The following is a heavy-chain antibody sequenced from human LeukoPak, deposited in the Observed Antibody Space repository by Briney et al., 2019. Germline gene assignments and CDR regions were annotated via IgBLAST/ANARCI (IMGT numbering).Heavy chain of an antibody. D-gene: IGHD6-19*01. CDR3: ARADTGIAVAGTYYYGMDL. CDR1: GGSFSGYY. CDR2: INHSGST. V-gene: IGHV4-34*01. Sequence: SETLSLTCAVYGGSFSGYYWSWIRQPPGKGLEWIGEINHSGSTNYNPSLKSRVTISVDTSKNQFSLKLSSVPAADPAVYYCARADTGIAVAGTYYYGMDLWGQGTTVTVSS. J-gene: IGHJ6*02.